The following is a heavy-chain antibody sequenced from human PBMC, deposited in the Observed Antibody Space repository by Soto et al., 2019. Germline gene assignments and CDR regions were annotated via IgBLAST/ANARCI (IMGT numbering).Heavy chain of an antibody. CDR1: GFTFSSYA. D-gene: IGHD3-22*01. V-gene: IGHV3-23*01. Sequence: GGSLRLSCAASGFTFSSYAMSWVRQAPGKGLEWVSAISGSGGSTYYADSVKGRITISRDNSKTTLYLQMNSLRAEDTAVYYCAKNRDSSGYYFTNWGQGXLVTVYS. CDR3: AKNRDSSGYYFTN. J-gene: IGHJ4*02. CDR2: ISGSGGST.